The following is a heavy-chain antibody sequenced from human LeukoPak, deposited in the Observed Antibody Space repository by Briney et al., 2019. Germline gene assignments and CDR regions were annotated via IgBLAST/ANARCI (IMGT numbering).Heavy chain of an antibody. V-gene: IGHV4-59*12. CDR3: ARDYSRPEYYFDY. CDR1: GGSISSYY. CDR2: IYYSGNT. D-gene: IGHD4-11*01. Sequence: SETLSLTCTVSGGSISSYYWSWVRQPPGKGLEWIGYIYYSGNTNYNPSLKSRVTISVDTSKNQFSLKLSSVTAADTAVYYCARDYSRPEYYFDYWGQGTLVTVSS. J-gene: IGHJ4*02.